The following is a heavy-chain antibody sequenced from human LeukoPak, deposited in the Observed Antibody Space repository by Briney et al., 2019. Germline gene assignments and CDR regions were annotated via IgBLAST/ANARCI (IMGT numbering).Heavy chain of an antibody. V-gene: IGHV3-7*01. CDR3: ASSSLKLGRDY. D-gene: IGHD1-7*01. J-gene: IGHJ4*02. CDR2: IKQDGSEK. CDR1: GFTFSSYW. Sequence: GGSLRLSCAASGFTFSSYWMSWVRQAPGKGLEWVANIKQDGSEKYYVDSVKGRFTISRDNAKNSLYLQVNSLRAEDTAVYYCASSSLKLGRDYWGQGTLVTVSS.